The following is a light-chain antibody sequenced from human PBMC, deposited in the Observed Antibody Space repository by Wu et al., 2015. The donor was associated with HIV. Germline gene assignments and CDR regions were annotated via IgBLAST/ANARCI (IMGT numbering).Light chain of an antibody. V-gene: IGKV3D-20*02. J-gene: IGKJ5*01. CDR1: QSVSSSY. Sequence: EIVLTQSPGTLSLSPGERATLSCRASQSVSSSYLAWYQQKPGQAPRLLIYGASNRATDIPARFSGSGSGTDFTLTISSLEPEDLAIYYCQQNNNWPLTFGQGTRLEIK. CDR2: GAS. CDR3: QQNNNWPLT.